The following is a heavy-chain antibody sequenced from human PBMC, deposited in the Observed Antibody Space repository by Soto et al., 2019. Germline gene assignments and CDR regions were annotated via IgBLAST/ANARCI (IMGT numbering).Heavy chain of an antibody. CDR2: IYWDDDK. CDR1: GFSLSTSGVG. Sequence: QITLKESGPPLVKPTQTLTLTCTFSGFSLSTSGVGVGWIRQPPGKALEWLALIYWDDDKRYSPSLKSRLTITKDTSKNQVVLTMTNMDPVDTATYYCARTSYYYDSSGYRGVYWGQGTLVTVSS. CDR3: ARTSYYYDSSGYRGVY. D-gene: IGHD3-22*01. V-gene: IGHV2-5*02. J-gene: IGHJ4*02.